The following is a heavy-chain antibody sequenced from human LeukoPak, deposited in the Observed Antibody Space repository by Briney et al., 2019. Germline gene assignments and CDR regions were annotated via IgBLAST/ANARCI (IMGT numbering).Heavy chain of an antibody. CDR1: GNTFGNNW. CDR3: ARDVPHNWFDT. CDR2: INSDGGGA. J-gene: IGHJ5*02. Sequence: PGGSLRLSCAASGNTFGNNWLHWVRQGPGKGLVWISRINSDGGGAIYADSVNGRFTVSRDNAKNTLYLQMDSLRAEDTAVYYCARDVPHNWFDTWGQGTLVTVSS. V-gene: IGHV3-74*01.